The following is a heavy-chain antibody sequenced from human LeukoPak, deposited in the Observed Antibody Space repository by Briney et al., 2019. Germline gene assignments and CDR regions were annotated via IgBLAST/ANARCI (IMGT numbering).Heavy chain of an antibody. Sequence: GGSLRLSCAASGFTFSSYAMSWVRQAPGKGLEWVSAISGSGGSTYYADSVKGRFTISRDNSKNTLYLQMNSLRAEDTAVYYCAKAGYIVVVPAARIDYFDYWGQGTLVTVSS. CDR3: AKAGYIVVVPAARIDYFDY. D-gene: IGHD2-2*01. J-gene: IGHJ4*02. CDR1: GFTFSSYA. V-gene: IGHV3-23*01. CDR2: ISGSGGST.